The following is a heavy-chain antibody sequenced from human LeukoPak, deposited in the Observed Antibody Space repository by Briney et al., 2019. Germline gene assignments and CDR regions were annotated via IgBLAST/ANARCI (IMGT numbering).Heavy chain of an antibody. J-gene: IGHJ4*02. CDR3: ASGLGGYDYGALG. D-gene: IGHD5-12*01. Sequence: GGSLRLSCEGSAFIFSGHWMNWVRQTPGKGLEWVASIKEDGSERQYVDSVKGRFSISRDNTKGSLFLQLNSLRAEDTAVYYCASGLGGYDYGALGWGQGTLVTASS. CDR1: AFIFSGHW. V-gene: IGHV3-7*03. CDR2: IKEDGSER.